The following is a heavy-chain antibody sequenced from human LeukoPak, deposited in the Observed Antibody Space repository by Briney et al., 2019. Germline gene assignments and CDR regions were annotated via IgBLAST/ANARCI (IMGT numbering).Heavy chain of an antibody. D-gene: IGHD6-13*01. J-gene: IGHJ6*03. CDR3: ARGIAAACTLPYFYYYYMDV. Sequence: SETLSLTCTVSGGSISSHYWSWIRQPPGKGLEWIGYIYYSGSTNYYPYLKSRVTISVDTSKNQFSLKLSSVTAADTAVYYCARGIAAACTLPYFYYYYMDVWGKGTTVTVSS. CDR2: IYYSGST. V-gene: IGHV4-59*11. CDR1: GGSISSHY.